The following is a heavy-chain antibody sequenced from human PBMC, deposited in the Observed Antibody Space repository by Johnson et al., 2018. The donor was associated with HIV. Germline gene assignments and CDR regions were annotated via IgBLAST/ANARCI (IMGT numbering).Heavy chain of an antibody. D-gene: IGHD5-18*01. Sequence: VQLVESGGGVVQPGRSMRLSCAASGFTFSSYAMHWVRQAPGKGLEWVAVISYDGSSKYYADSVKGRFTISRDNSKNTLYLQMNSLRAEDTAVYYCARDGRDLVTRGACDIWGQGTVVTVSS. CDR3: ARDGRDLVTRGACDI. J-gene: IGHJ3*02. V-gene: IGHV3-30-3*01. CDR2: ISYDGSSK. CDR1: GFTFSSYA.